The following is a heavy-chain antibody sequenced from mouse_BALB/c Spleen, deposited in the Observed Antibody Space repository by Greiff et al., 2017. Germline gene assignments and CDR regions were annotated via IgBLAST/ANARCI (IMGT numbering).Heavy chain of an antibody. CDR3: ARNSMIAAFDY. CDR2: IWAGGST. D-gene: IGHD2-3*01. J-gene: IGHJ2*01. V-gene: IGHV2-9*02. CDR1: GFSLNSYG. Sequence: VQGVESGPGLVAPSQSLSITCTVSGFSLNSYGVHWVRQPPGKGLEWLGVIWAGGSTNYNSALMSRLSISKDNSKSQVFLKMNSLQTDDTAMYYYARNSMIAAFDYWGQGTTLTVSS.